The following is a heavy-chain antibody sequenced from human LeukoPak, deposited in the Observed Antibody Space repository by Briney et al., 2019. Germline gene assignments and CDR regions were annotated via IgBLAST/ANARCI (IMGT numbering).Heavy chain of an antibody. V-gene: IGHV3-15*01. D-gene: IGHD3-10*01. CDR2: IKRKTDSGTT. CDR1: GFTFSNAW. J-gene: IGHJ4*02. CDR3: TTVVRGVITYFDY. Sequence: GGSLRLSCAVSGFTFSNAWMSWVRQAPGKGLEWVGRIKRKTDSGTTDYAAPVKGRFTISRDDSKNTLYLQMNSLKTDDTAVYYCTTVVRGVITYFDYWGQGTLVTVSS.